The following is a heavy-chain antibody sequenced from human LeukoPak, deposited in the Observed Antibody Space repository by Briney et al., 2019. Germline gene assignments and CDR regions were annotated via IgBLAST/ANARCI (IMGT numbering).Heavy chain of an antibody. CDR2: IYYSGST. D-gene: IGHD4-23*01. V-gene: IGHV4-59*01. J-gene: IGHJ3*02. Sequence: PSETLSLTCTVSGGSISSYYWSWIRQPPGKGLEWIGYIYYSGSTNYNPSLKSRVTISVDTSKNQFSLKLSSVTAADTAVYYCARDHPRRVVTQGEDAFDIWGQGTMVTVSS. CDR3: ARDHPRRVVTQGEDAFDI. CDR1: GGSISSYY.